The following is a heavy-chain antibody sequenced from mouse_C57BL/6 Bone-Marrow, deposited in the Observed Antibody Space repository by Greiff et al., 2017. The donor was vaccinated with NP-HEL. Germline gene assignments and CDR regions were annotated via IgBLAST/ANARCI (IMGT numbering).Heavy chain of an antibody. D-gene: IGHD1-1*01. CDR1: GYTFTSYT. J-gene: IGHJ2*01. CDR2: INPSSGYT. V-gene: IGHV1-4*01. CDR3: ARRLLLRYYFDY. Sequence: QVQLKESGAELARPGASVKMSCKASGYTFTSYTMHWVKQRPGQGLEWIGYINPSSGYTKYNQKFKDKATLTADKSSSTAYMQLSSLTSEDSAVYYCARRLLLRYYFDYWGQGTTLTVSS.